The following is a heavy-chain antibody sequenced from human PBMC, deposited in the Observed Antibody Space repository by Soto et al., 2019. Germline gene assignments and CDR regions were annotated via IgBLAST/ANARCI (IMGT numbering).Heavy chain of an antibody. J-gene: IGHJ4*02. CDR2: IDPGDSYT. V-gene: IGHV5-10-1*01. CDR1: GYSFTSYG. CDR3: ARQRYCSGGSCYQPFDY. Sequence: GESLKISCKGSGYSFTSYGSSWVRQMPGKALEWMGRIDPGDSYTNYSPSFQGHVTISADKSISTAYLQWSSLKASDTAMYYCARQRYCSGGSCYQPFDYWGQGTLVTVSS. D-gene: IGHD2-15*01.